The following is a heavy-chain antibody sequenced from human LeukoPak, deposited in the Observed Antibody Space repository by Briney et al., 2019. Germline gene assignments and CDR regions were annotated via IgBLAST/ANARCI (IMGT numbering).Heavy chain of an antibody. CDR2: IKKDGSEK. D-gene: IGHD2-15*01. CDR3: AREGVHCSGRSCLKAY. CDR1: GFTFSTYW. J-gene: IGHJ4*02. Sequence: HPGGSLRLSCAASGFTFSTYWMSCVRQAPGKGREWVANIKKDGSEKYYMDSVKARFTISRDNAENSLYLQMNSLRAEDTAVYYCAREGVHCSGRSCLKAYWGQGTQVTVSS. V-gene: IGHV3-7*03.